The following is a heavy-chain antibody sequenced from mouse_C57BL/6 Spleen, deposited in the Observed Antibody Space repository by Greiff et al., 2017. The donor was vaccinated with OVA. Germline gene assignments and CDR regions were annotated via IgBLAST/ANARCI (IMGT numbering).Heavy chain of an antibody. CDR3: ARQGGNYVFAY. Sequence: QVQLQQPGAELVMPGASVKLSCKASGYTFTSYWMHWVKQRPGQGLEWIGEIDPSDSYTNYNQKFKGKSTLTVDKSSSTAYMQLSSLTSEDSAVYYCARQGGNYVFAYWGQGTLVTVSA. J-gene: IGHJ3*01. D-gene: IGHD2-1*01. CDR2: IDPSDSYT. CDR1: GYTFTSYW. V-gene: IGHV1-69*01.